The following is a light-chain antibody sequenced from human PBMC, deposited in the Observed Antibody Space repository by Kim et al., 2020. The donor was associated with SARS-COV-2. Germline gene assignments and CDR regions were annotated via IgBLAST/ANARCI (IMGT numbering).Light chain of an antibody. J-gene: IGLJ2*01. V-gene: IGLV2-14*03. CDR2: DVS. CDR3: SSYTSSSTLVV. CDR1: SSDVGGYNY. Sequence: QSITISCTGTSSDVGGYNYVSCYQQHPGKAPKLMIYDVSNRPSGVSNRFSGSKSGNTASLTISGLQAEDEADYYCSSYTSSSTLVVFGGGTQLTVL.